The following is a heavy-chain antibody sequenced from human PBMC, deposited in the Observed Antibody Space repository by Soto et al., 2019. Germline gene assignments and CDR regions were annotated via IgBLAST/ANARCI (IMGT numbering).Heavy chain of an antibody. J-gene: IGHJ6*03. D-gene: IGHD2-2*01. CDR3: AKFSSTSCYRTRKWCYYMDV. Sequence: EVQLLESGGGLVQPGGSLRLSCAASGFTFSSYAMSWVRQAPGKGLEWVSAISGSGGSTHYADSVKGRFTISRDNSKNTLYLQMNSLRAEDTAVYYCAKFSSTSCYRTRKWCYYMDVWGKGTTVTVSS. V-gene: IGHV3-23*01. CDR2: ISGSGGST. CDR1: GFTFSSYA.